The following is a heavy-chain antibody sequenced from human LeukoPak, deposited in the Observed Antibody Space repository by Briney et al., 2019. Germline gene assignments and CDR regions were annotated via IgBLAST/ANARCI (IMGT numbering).Heavy chain of an antibody. CDR1: DGSIISSNYY. Sequence: SETLSLTCSVSDGSIISSNYYWGWIRQPPGKGLEWIGSIHYSGSTYSSPSLKSRVTVSVDTSKNQFSLKLSSVTAADTAVYYCARLAIGGPNSYFALWGRGTLVTVSS. CDR2: IHYSGST. D-gene: IGHD4-23*01. J-gene: IGHJ2*01. V-gene: IGHV4-39*01. CDR3: ARLAIGGPNSYFAL.